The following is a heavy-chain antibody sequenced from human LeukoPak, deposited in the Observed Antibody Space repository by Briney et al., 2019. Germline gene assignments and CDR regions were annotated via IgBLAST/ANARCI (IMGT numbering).Heavy chain of an antibody. Sequence: PSETLSLTCTVSGGSISSGDYYWSWIHQHPGKGLEWIGYIYYSGSTYYNPSLKSRLTISLDTSKNQFSLKLSSVTAADTAVYYCARESDVGKDFDCWGQGTLVTVSS. CDR2: IYYSGST. D-gene: IGHD1-1*01. CDR1: GGSISSGDYY. V-gene: IGHV4-31*03. CDR3: ARESDVGKDFDC. J-gene: IGHJ4*02.